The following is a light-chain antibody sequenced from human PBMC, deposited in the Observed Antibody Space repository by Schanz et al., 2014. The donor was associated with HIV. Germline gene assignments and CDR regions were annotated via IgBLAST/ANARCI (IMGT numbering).Light chain of an antibody. CDR2: EVS. J-gene: IGLJ1*01. CDR3: QSYDKSLSAHYV. CDR1: SSDVGGYDY. Sequence: QSVLTQPPSASGSPGQSVTISCTGTSSDVGGYDYVSWYQQHPGKAPKLMIYEVSKRPSGVPDRFSGSKSGNTASLTVSGLQAEDEADYYCQSYDKSLSAHYVFGTGTKLTVL. V-gene: IGLV2-8*01.